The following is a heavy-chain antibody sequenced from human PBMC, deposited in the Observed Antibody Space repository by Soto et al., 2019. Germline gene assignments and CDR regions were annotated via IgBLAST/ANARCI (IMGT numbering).Heavy chain of an antibody. D-gene: IGHD3-22*01. Sequence: QLQLQESGPGLVKPSETLSLTCTVSGGSISSSSYYWGWIRQPPGKGLEWIGSIYYSGSTYYNPSLKSRVTISVDTSKNQFSLKLSSVTAADTAVYYCASSRITMIEEYYFDYWGQGTLVTVSS. V-gene: IGHV4-39*01. CDR1: GGSISSSSYY. J-gene: IGHJ4*02. CDR2: IYYSGST. CDR3: ASSRITMIEEYYFDY.